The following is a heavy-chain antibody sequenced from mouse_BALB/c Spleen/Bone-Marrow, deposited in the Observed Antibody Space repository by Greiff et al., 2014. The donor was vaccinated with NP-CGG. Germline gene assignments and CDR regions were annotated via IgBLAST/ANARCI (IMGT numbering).Heavy chain of an antibody. CDR1: GYKFTDYE. CDR2: IDPETGGT. Sequence: QVQLKESGAELVRPGASVTLSCKAPGYKFTDYEMHWVKQTPVHGLEWIGSIDPETGGTAYNQNFKGKATLTADRSSTTAYMELRSLTSEDSAVYYCTREGIYFGYDVPMDYWGQGTSVTVSS. V-gene: IGHV1-15*01. D-gene: IGHD2-2*01. J-gene: IGHJ4*01. CDR3: TREGIYFGYDVPMDY.